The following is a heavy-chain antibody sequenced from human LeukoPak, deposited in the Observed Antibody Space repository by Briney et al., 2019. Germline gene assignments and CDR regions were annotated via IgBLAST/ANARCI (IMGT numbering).Heavy chain of an antibody. CDR1: GFTFSSYG. CDR3: AKVLHSGYSRDAFDI. D-gene: IGHD3-22*01. CDR2: ISGSGGNT. Sequence: GGTLRLSCAASGFTFSSYGMSWVRQAPGKGLEWVSAISGSGGNTYYADSVKGRFTISRDNSKNTLYLQMNSLRAEDTAVYYCAKVLHSGYSRDAFDIWGQGTMVTVSS. V-gene: IGHV3-23*01. J-gene: IGHJ3*02.